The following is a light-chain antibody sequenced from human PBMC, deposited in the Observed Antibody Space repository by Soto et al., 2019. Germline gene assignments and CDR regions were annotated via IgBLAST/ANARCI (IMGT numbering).Light chain of an antibody. CDR1: QSVSSSY. CDR2: VAS. J-gene: IGKJ2*01. CDR3: QQYGNSPYT. V-gene: IGKV3-20*01. Sequence: EIVLTQSPGTLSLSPGERATLSCRASQSVSSSYLAWYQQKPGQAPRLLIYVASSRATGIPDRFSGSGSGTDFTLTISRLEPEDFAMYYCQQYGNSPYTFGQGTKLEIK.